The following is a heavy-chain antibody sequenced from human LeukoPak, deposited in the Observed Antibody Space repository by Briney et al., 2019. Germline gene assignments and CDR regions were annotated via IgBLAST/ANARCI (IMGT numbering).Heavy chain of an antibody. CDR2: INPNSGGT. CDR1: GYTFTGYY. V-gene: IGHV1-2*02. Sequence: ASVKVSCKASGYTFTGYYMHWVRQAPGQGLEWMGWINPNSGGTSYAQKFQGRVTMTRDTSTSTVYMELSSLRSEDTAVYYCARPRSGWTKYYFDYWGQGTLVTVSS. J-gene: IGHJ4*02. CDR3: ARPRSGWTKYYFDY. D-gene: IGHD6-19*01.